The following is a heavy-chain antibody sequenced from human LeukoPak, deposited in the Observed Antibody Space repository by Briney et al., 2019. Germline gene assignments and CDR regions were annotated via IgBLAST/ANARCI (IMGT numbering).Heavy chain of an antibody. CDR3: ARDRVSGTYYPDY. V-gene: IGHV1-18*01. CDR1: GYSLTSYG. J-gene: IGHJ4*02. D-gene: IGHD1-26*01. Sequence: ASVKVSCKASGYSLTSYGISWVRQAPGQGLEWMGWISGYNSATNYAQKLQGRVTMTTDTSTSTAYMELRSLRSDDTAVYYCARDRVSGTYYPDYWGQGTLVTVSS. CDR2: ISGYNSAT.